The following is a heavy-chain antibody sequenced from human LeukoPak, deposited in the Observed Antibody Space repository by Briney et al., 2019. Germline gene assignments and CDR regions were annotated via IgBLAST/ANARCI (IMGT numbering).Heavy chain of an antibody. CDR1: GFTFSSYG. D-gene: IGHD1-1*01. V-gene: IGHV3-30*18. CDR3: AKDFVGTGNFRGGDY. Sequence: GGSLRLSCAASGFTFSSYGMHWVRQAPGKGLEGVAVMSYDGSNKYYADSVKGRFTISRDNSKNTLYLQMNSLRAEDTALYYCAKDFVGTGNFRGGDYWGQGTLVTVSS. CDR2: MSYDGSNK. J-gene: IGHJ4*02.